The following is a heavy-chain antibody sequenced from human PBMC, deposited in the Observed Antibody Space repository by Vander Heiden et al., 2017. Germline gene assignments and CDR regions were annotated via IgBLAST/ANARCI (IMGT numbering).Heavy chain of an antibody. J-gene: IGHJ4*02. Sequence: KASGYTFTNYVISWVRQAPGQGLEWMGWISSYNGNTNYAQKLQGRVTMTTDTSTSTAYMELRSLRSDDTAVYYCARSISGDYFDYWGQGTLVTVSS. CDR2: ISSYNGNT. D-gene: IGHD3-10*01. V-gene: IGHV1-18*01. CDR1: GYTFTNYV. CDR3: ARSISGDYFDY.